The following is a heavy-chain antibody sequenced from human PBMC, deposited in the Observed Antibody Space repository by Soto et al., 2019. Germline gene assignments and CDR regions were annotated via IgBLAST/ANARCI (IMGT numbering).Heavy chain of an antibody. CDR3: AKDKGYCSGGSCYYYYGMDV. CDR1: GFNFNSYT. V-gene: IGHV3-9*01. D-gene: IGHD2-15*01. Sequence: PGGSLRLSCAASGFNFNSYTINWVSGISWNSGSIGYADSVKGRFTISRDNAKNSLYLQMNSLRAEDTALYYCAKDKGYCSGGSCYYYYGMDVWGQGTTVTSP. CDR2: ISWNSGSI. J-gene: IGHJ6*02.